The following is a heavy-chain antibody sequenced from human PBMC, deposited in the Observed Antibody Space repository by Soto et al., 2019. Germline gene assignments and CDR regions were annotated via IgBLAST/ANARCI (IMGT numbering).Heavy chain of an antibody. Sequence: EVQLGESGGGLVKPGGSLRLSCAASGFTFSRYGRNWVRQAPGKGLELVSSISGLSSYIYYADSVKGRFTVSRDNAKNSRYVQMNSLRAEDTAVYYCARDPQQRLADSYYYGMDVWGQGTTVIVSS. J-gene: IGHJ6*02. CDR1: GFTFSRYG. CDR3: ARDPQQRLADSYYYGMDV. CDR2: ISGLSSYI. V-gene: IGHV3-21*02. D-gene: IGHD6-25*01.